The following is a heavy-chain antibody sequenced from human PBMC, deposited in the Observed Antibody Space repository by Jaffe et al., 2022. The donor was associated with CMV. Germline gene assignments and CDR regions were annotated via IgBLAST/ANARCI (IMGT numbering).Heavy chain of an antibody. CDR2: ISYSGSP. D-gene: IGHD2-8*02. V-gene: IGHV4-31*03. CDR3: ARDLEYCTGRNCPTNYYYGLGV. Sequence: QLQESGPGLVKPSQTLSLTCTVSGGSIGGGGYYWSWVRQHPGKGLEWIGYISYSGSPYYNPSLSSRVSISMDTSRNQFSLKLSSVTAADTAVYYCARDLEYCTGRNCPTNYYYGLGVWGQGTTVTVSS. J-gene: IGHJ6*02. CDR1: GGSIGGGGYY.